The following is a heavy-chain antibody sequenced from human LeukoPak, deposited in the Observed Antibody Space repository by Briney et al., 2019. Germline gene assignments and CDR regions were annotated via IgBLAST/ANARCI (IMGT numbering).Heavy chain of an antibody. Sequence: ASVKVSCKASGYTFTSYDINWVRQATGQGLEWMGLMNPNSGNTGYAQKFQGRVTMTRNTSISTAYMELSSLRSEDTAVYYCAREASGSYYQNDYWGQGTLVTVSS. D-gene: IGHD1-26*01. CDR2: MNPNSGNT. J-gene: IGHJ4*02. CDR1: GYTFTSYD. V-gene: IGHV1-8*01. CDR3: AREASGSYYQNDY.